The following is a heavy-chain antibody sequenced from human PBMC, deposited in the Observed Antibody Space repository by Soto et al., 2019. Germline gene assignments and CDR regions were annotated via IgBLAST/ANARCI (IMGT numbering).Heavy chain of an antibody. CDR3: ARDLPRDLVRGSFDI. J-gene: IGHJ3*02. Sequence: QEQLVQSGAEVKKPGASANISCKASGYTFTRYNIHWVRQAAGQGLEWMGIIDTRGGSADYTQRFQGRVTMTRDTSTGTVYMELSSLGSEDTAVYYCARDLPRDLVRGSFDIWGQGTMVTVSS. CDR1: GYTFTRYN. CDR2: IDTRGGSA. V-gene: IGHV1-46*01.